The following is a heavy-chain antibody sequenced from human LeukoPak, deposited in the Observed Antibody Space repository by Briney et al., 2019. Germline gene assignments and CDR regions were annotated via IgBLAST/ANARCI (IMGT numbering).Heavy chain of an antibody. V-gene: IGHV3-48*01. CDR1: GFTFSSYS. Sequence: GGSLRLSCAASGFTFSSYSMNWVRQAPGKGLEWVSYISSSSSTIYYADSVKGRFTISRDNAKNSLYLQMNSLRAEDTAVYYCARGEAVAGTDHWGQGVLVTVSS. J-gene: IGHJ4*02. CDR2: ISSSSSTI. D-gene: IGHD6-19*01. CDR3: ARGEAVAGTDH.